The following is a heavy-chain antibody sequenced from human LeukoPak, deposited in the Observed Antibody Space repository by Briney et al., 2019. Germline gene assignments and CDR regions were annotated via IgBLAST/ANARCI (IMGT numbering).Heavy chain of an antibody. CDR2: IHPRSGDT. V-gene: IGHV1-2*02. CDR3: AGDGEYGPGSYYRGSFHY. D-gene: IGHD3-10*01. J-gene: IGHJ4*02. Sequence: GASVKVSCKSSGYGFTACYIHWVRQAPGQGLEWMGWIHPRSGDTRYAQKFQGRVTMARDTSISTVYMDLSSLGSDDTAVDYCAGDGEYGPGSYYRGSFHYWGQGILVTVSS. CDR1: GYGFTACY.